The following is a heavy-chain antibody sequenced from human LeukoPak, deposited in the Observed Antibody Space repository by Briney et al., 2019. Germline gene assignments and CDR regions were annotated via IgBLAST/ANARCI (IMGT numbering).Heavy chain of an antibody. CDR3: ARAGGYGGVLNF. J-gene: IGHJ4*02. CDR1: GFTFSTYW. Sequence: PGGSLRLSXAASGFTFSTYWMHWVRQAPGKGLVWVSLINSDGSATTYGDSVRGRFTISRDNAKNTLNLQMNSVTAEDTAVYYCARAGGYGGVLNFWGQGTLVTVSS. D-gene: IGHD3-22*01. CDR2: INSDGSAT. V-gene: IGHV3-74*01.